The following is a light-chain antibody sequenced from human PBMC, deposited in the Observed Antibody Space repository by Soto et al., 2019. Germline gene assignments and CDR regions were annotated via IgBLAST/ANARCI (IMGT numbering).Light chain of an antibody. CDR3: MQALQTPWT. Sequence: DIVMTQSPLSLPVTPGEPASISCRSSQSLLHSIGYSYLDWYLQKPGQSPQLLIYLGSNRASGVPERFSGSGSGTDFTLKISRVEAEDVGVYYCMQALQTPWTFGQGTKVEIK. J-gene: IGKJ1*01. CDR1: QSLLHSIGYSY. CDR2: LGS. V-gene: IGKV2-28*01.